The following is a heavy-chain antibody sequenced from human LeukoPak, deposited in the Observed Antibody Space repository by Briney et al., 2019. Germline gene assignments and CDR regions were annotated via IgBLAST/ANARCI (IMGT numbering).Heavy chain of an antibody. J-gene: IGHJ6*04. Sequence: GGSLRLSCAASGFTFSSYAMSWVRQAPGKGLEWVSAISGSGGSTYYADSVKGRFTISRDNSKNTLYLQMNSLRAEDTAVYYCHLGSPEFGESLTPYYYYGMDVWGKGTTVTVSS. CDR2: ISGSGGST. D-gene: IGHD3-10*01. V-gene: IGHV3-23*01. CDR3: HLGSPEFGESLTPYYYYGMDV. CDR1: GFTFSSYA.